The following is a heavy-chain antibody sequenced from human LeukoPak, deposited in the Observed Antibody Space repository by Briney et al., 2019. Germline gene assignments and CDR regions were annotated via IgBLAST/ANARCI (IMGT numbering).Heavy chain of an antibody. CDR3: AREDRYSSSSNV. CDR1: GGSISSGDYY. Sequence: SETLSLTCTVSGGSISSGDYYWSWIRQPPGNGLEWIGYIYYSGSTYYNPSLKSRVTISVDTSKNQFSLKLSSVTAADTAVYYCAREDRYSSSSNVWGQGTLVTVSS. J-gene: IGHJ4*02. V-gene: IGHV4-30-4*01. D-gene: IGHD6-6*01. CDR2: IYYSGST.